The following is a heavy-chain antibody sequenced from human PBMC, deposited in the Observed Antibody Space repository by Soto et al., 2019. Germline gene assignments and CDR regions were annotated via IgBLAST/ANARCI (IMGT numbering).Heavy chain of an antibody. CDR2: MSSDGSEK. D-gene: IGHD4-17*01. CDR1: GFTFSNSA. V-gene: IGHV3-30*18. CDR3: ANSWTTLTTGFDF. Sequence: GGSLRLSCVASGFTFSNSAMHWVRQAPGKGLGWVAVMSSDGSEKYYLYSVRDRFTISRDDSKNTLYLQMNNLRPEDTAMYYCANSWTTLTTGFDFWGQGALVTVSS. J-gene: IGHJ4*02.